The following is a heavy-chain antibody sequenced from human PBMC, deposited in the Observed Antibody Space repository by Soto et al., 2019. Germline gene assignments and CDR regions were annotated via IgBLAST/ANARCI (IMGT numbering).Heavy chain of an antibody. CDR3: ACYKSSYYYGMDV. CDR1: GGSISSYY. CDR2: IYYSGIT. Sequence: SETLSLTCTVSGGSISSYYWSWIRQPPGKGLEWIGYIYYSGITNYNPSLKSRVTISVDTSKNQFSLKLSSVTAADTAVYYCACYKSSYYYGMDVWGQGTTVTVSS. V-gene: IGHV4-59*01. J-gene: IGHJ6*02. D-gene: IGHD3-10*01.